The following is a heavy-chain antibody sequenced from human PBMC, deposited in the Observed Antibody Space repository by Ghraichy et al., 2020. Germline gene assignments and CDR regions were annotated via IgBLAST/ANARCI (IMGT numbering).Heavy chain of an antibody. J-gene: IGHJ4*02. CDR1: GGSFSGYY. CDR2: INHSGST. D-gene: IGHD3-3*01. Sequence: SETLSLTCAVYGGSFSGYYWSWIRQPPGKGLEWIGEINHSGSTNYNPSLKSRVTISEDTSKNQFSLKLSSVTAADTAVYYCARMEWTTVDYWGQGTLVTVSS. CDR3: ARMEWTTVDY. V-gene: IGHV4-34*01.